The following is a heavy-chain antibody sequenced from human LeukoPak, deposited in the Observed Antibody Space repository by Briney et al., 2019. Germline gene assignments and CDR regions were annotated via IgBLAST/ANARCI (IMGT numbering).Heavy chain of an antibody. V-gene: IGHV3-48*01. D-gene: IGHD3-22*01. CDR2: ISSSSSTI. Sequence: HPGGALRLSCAASGFTFNSYSMNWVRQAPGKGLEWVSYISSSSSTIYYADSVKGRFTISRDNAKNSLYLQMNSLRAEDTAVYYCARAGVTMIVMEPTDYYYYMDVWGKGTTVTVSS. CDR1: GFTFNSYS. J-gene: IGHJ6*03. CDR3: ARAGVTMIVMEPTDYYYYMDV.